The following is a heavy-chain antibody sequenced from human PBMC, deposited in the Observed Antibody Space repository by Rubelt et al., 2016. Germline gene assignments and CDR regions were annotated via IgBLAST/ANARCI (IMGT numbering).Heavy chain of an antibody. Sequence: QVQLVQSGAEVKKPGASVKVSCKTSGYTFTGYYIHWVRQAPGQGLEWMGRINPNSGGTNYAQKFQGRVTMTRDTSVRTAYMDLGSLTSGDTAIYFCAKVRRPGMVASSTFDIWGQGTMVTVSS. V-gene: IGHV1-2*06. J-gene: IGHJ3*02. CDR3: AKVRRPGMVASSTFDI. CDR2: INPNSGGT. CDR1: GYTFTGYY. D-gene: IGHD3-3*01.